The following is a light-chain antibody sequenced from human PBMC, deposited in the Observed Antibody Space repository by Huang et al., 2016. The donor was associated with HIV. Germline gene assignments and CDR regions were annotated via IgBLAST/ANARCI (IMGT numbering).Light chain of an antibody. J-gene: IGKJ4*01. CDR3: QQFNHYPLT. CDR2: DAS. V-gene: IGKV1D-13*01. Sequence: QLTQSPSSLSASVGDRVTITCRASQGISNTLAWYQQKPGKAPKLLIYDASSLQTGAPSRFSGSGSGTDFTLTINSLQPEDCATYYCQQFNHYPLTFGGGTKVEIE. CDR1: QGISNT.